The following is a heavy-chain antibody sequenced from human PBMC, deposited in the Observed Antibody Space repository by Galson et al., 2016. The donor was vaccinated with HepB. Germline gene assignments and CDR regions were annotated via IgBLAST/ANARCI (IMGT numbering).Heavy chain of an antibody. CDR3: AIHFLSNDFPSYAMDV. J-gene: IGHJ6*02. V-gene: IGHV1-18*01. Sequence: SVKVSCKASGYSFTTYGISWVRQAPGQGLEWMGWISAYNGDTNYAQKVQGRVTLTTDTSTSTAYLDLRSLRSDDTAVYYCAIHFLSNDFPSYAMDVWGQGTTVTV. D-gene: IGHD2/OR15-2a*01. CDR1: GYSFTTYG. CDR2: ISAYNGDT.